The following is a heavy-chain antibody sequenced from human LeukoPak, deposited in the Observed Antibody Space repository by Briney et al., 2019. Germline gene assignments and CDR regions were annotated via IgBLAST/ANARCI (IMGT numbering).Heavy chain of an antibody. CDR1: GFTVSSNY. CDR2: IYSGGST. V-gene: IGHV3-53*01. J-gene: IGHJ6*02. Sequence: QPGGSLRLSCAASGFTVSSNYMSWVRQAPGKGLERVSVIYSGGSTYYADSVKGRFTISRDNSKNTLYLQMNSLRAEDTAVYYCARARQPAYGMDVWGQGTTVTVSS. D-gene: IGHD2-2*01. CDR3: ARARQPAYGMDV.